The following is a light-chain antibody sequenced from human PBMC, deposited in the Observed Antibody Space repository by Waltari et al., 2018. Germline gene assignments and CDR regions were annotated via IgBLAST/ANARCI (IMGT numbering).Light chain of an antibody. J-gene: IGKJ4*01. Sequence: IVLTQSPDTLSLSQGQRATLSCRASQTINNNFLVWYQQKPGQAPRLIIHGASSRATGFPDRFSGSGSGTDFTLTINSLKPEDSAVYYCQQYDGSVLTFGGGTKVEI. V-gene: IGKV3-20*01. CDR2: GAS. CDR3: QQYDGSVLT. CDR1: QTINNNF.